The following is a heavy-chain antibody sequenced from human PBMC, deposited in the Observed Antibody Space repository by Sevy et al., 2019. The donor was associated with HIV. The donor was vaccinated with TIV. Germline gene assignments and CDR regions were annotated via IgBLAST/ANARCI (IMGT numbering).Heavy chain of an antibody. V-gene: IGHV3-21*01. CDR2: ISSSSYI. CDR1: GFTFSSYS. J-gene: IGHJ3*02. D-gene: IGHD3-22*01. Sequence: GGSLRLSCAASGFTFSSYSMNWVRQAPGKGLEWVSSISSSSYIYYADSVKGRFTISRDNAKNSLYLQMNSLRAEDTAVYYCARDSYDSSGRPLAFDIWGQGTMVTVSS. CDR3: ARDSYDSSGRPLAFDI.